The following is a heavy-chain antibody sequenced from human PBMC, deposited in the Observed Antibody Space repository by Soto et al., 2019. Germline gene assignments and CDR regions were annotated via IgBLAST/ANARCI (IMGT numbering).Heavy chain of an antibody. V-gene: IGHV1-69*13. CDR1: GDTFSSQA. Sequence: SVKGSCKASGDTFSSQAISWVRQAPGQGLEWMGGIIPFFKATNYAQKFQGRVTITADDSTSTAYMDLYSLRSEDTAANYCARDVSLNYYDGTFSYHAMDVWGKGST. CDR3: ARDVSLNYYDGTFSYHAMDV. CDR2: IIPFFKAT. D-gene: IGHD3-16*01. J-gene: IGHJ6*04.